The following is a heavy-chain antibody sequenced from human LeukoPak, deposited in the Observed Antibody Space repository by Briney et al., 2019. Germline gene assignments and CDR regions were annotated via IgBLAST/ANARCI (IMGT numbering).Heavy chain of an antibody. Sequence: PGGSLRLSCAASGFTFSSYWMSWVRQVPGKGLEWVANIKEDGSEKYYLDSVKGRFAISRDNAKNSLYLQMNSMRAEDTAVYYCATAGDLNWFDPRGQGTLVIVSS. D-gene: IGHD1-14*01. CDR3: ATAGDLNWFDP. CDR1: GFTFSSYW. V-gene: IGHV3-7*01. CDR2: IKEDGSEK. J-gene: IGHJ5*02.